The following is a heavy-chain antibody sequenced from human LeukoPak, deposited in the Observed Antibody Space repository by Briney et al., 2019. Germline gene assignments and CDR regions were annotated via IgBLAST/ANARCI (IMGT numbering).Heavy chain of an antibody. V-gene: IGHV3-23*01. CDR1: GFTFSSYA. D-gene: IGHD7-27*01. CDR3: AKDLGLYYYYGMDV. Sequence: GGSLRLSCAASGFTFSSYAMSWVRQAPGKGLEWVSAISGSGGSTYYADSVKGRFTISRDNSKNTLYLQMNSLRAEDTAVYYCAKDLGLYYYYGMDVWGKGTTVTVPS. CDR2: ISGSGGST. J-gene: IGHJ6*04.